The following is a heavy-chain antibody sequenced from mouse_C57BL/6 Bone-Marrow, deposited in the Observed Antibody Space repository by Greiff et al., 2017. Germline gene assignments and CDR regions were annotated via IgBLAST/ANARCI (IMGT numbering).Heavy chain of an antibody. J-gene: IGHJ2*01. V-gene: IGHV3-5*01. CDR3: ARERTLGYYYGSSCPYYFDY. CDR2: IYYSGTI. D-gene: IGHD1-1*01. Sequence: EVKLVESGPGLVKPSQTVFLTCTVTGISITTGNYRWSWIRQFPGNKLEWIGYIYYSGTITYNPSLTSRTTITRDTPKNQFFLEMNSLTAEDTATYYCARERTLGYYYGSSCPYYFDYWGQGTTLTVSS. CDR1: GISITTGNYR.